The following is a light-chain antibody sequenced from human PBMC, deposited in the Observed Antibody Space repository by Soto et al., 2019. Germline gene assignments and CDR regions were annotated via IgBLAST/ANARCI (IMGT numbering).Light chain of an antibody. CDR1: QTITSNF. CDR3: KQYGRSPRIYC. CDR2: GAS. J-gene: IGKJ2*03. Sequence: EIVLTQSPGTLSLSPGERATLSCRASQTITSNFLAWYQQKPGQAPRLLIYGASTRAAGAPDRFSGSGSGTDFTLTIARLETEDFPVYYCKQYGRSPRIYCFGQGNKLGVK. V-gene: IGKV3-20*01.